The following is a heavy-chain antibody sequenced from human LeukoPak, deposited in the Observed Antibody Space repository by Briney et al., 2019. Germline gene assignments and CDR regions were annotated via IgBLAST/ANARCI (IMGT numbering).Heavy chain of an antibody. J-gene: IGHJ4*02. D-gene: IGHD3-22*01. V-gene: IGHV4-59*01. CDR2: IYYSGST. CDR1: GGSISSYY. Sequence: SETLSLTCTVSGGSISSYYWSWIRQPPGKGLEWIGHIYYSGSTNYNPSLKSRVTISVDTSKNQFSLKLSSVTAADTAVYYCARERSDYCDSSGYYYWYFDYWGQGTLVTVSS. CDR3: ARERSDYCDSSGYYYWYFDY.